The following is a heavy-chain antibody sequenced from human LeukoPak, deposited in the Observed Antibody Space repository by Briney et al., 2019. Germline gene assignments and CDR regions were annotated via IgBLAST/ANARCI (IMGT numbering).Heavy chain of an antibody. V-gene: IGHV3-33*01. CDR3: ARGLTQIPRLATGLGH. CDR1: GFSFSSYA. Sequence: GGSLRLSCAASGFSFSSYAMHWVRQAPGKGLEWVAVIWYDGGNKYYADSVKGRFTISRDNTKNTLYLEMNSLRAEDTAVYYCARGLTQIPRLATGLGHWGQGTLVTVSS. D-gene: IGHD2-21*02. J-gene: IGHJ4*02. CDR2: IWYDGGNK.